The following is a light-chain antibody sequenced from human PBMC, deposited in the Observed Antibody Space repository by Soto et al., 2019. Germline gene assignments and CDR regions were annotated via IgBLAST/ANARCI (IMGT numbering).Light chain of an antibody. Sequence: DILLTPSPDTLPFSPGNRAPLSCRASQSLTNSYIAWYQVKPGQAPRLLIYDTSSRATGIPDRFSGSGSGTDFTLTITRLEPEDFAVFYCQQYGTSEIIFGQGAGLEI. CDR2: DTS. J-gene: IGKJ5*01. CDR3: QQYGTSEII. V-gene: IGKV3-20*01. CDR1: QSLTNSY.